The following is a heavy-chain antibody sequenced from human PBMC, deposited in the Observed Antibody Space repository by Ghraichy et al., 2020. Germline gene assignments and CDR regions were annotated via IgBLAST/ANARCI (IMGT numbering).Heavy chain of an antibody. J-gene: IGHJ6*02. CDR2: IKQDGSEK. Sequence: GGSLRLSCAASGFTFSSYWMSWVRQAPGKGLEWVANIKQDGSEKYYVDSVKGRFTISRDNAKNSLYLQMNSLRAEDTAVYYCARSPRGTARIYYYYYGMDVWGQGTTVTVSS. CDR3: ARSPRGTARIYYYYYGMDV. CDR1: GFTFSSYW. V-gene: IGHV3-7*01. D-gene: IGHD2-15*01.